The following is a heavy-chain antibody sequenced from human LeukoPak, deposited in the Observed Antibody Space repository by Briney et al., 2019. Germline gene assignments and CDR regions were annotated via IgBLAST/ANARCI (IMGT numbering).Heavy chain of an antibody. Sequence: SETLSLTCTLSGGSISTYYWSWIRQPPGKGLEWIGYIYHSGSTHYNPSLKSRVTISVDTSKNQFSLKLSSVTAADTAVYYCARGGGYASPIGYWGQGALVTVSS. D-gene: IGHD5-12*01. CDR1: GGSISTYY. CDR3: ARGGGYASPIGY. J-gene: IGHJ4*02. CDR2: IYHSGST. V-gene: IGHV4-59*01.